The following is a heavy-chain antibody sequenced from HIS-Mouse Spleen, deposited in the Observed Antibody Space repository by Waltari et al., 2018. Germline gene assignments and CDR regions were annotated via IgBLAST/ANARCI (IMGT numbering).Heavy chain of an antibody. Sequence: QLQLQESGPGLVKPSETLSLTCTVSGGPISSSSYYGGWIRQPPGKGLEWIGSIYYSGSTYYTPSLKSRVTISVDTSKNQFSLKLSSVTAADTAVYYCAREIPYSSSWYDWYFDLWGRGTLVTVSS. V-gene: IGHV4-39*07. D-gene: IGHD6-13*01. J-gene: IGHJ2*01. CDR1: GGPISSSSYY. CDR3: AREIPYSSSWYDWYFDL. CDR2: IYYSGST.